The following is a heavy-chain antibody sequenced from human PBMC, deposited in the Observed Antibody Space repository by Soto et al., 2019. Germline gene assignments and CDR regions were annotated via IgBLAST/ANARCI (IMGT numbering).Heavy chain of an antibody. Sequence: ASVKVSCKASGYTFTSYGISWVRQAPGQGLEWMGWISAYNGNTNYAQKLQGRVTMTTDTSASTAYMELRSLRSDDTAVYYCARARNYYGSGSPTPYDAFNSWGRGKIVT. D-gene: IGHD3-10*01. CDR3: ARARNYYGSGSPTPYDAFNS. J-gene: IGHJ3*02. CDR2: ISAYNGNT. V-gene: IGHV1-18*04. CDR1: GYTFTSYG.